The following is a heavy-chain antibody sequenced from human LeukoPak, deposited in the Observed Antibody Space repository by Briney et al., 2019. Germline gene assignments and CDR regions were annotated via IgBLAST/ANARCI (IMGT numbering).Heavy chain of an antibody. CDR2: IYHSGST. Sequence: PSETLSLTCTVSGYSLSSGYYWGWTRQPPGKGLEWIGSIYHSGSTYYNPSLKSRVPHSVDTSKNQFSLKLSSLTTADTAVYCTAVVVPAAIGSWFDPWGHGTMVTVSS. D-gene: IGHD2-2*01. J-gene: IGHJ5*02. V-gene: IGHV4-38-2*02. CDR1: GYSLSSGYY. CDR3: AVVVPAAIGSWFDP.